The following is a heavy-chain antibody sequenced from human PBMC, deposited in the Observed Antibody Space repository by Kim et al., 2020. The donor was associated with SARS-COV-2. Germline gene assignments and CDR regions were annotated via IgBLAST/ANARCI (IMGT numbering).Heavy chain of an antibody. V-gene: IGHV4-4*07. J-gene: IGHJ4*02. D-gene: IGHD2-2*01. CDR2: ISTTGST. Sequence: SETLSLSCTVSGAYITNYYWNWIRQPAGKTLEWIGRISTTGSTNYNPSLKSRVIMSRDTSQNQFSLNLTSVTAADTAVYYCARDPFRSSFDSWGQGTLVTVSS. CDR3: ARDPFRSSFDS. CDR1: GAYITNYY.